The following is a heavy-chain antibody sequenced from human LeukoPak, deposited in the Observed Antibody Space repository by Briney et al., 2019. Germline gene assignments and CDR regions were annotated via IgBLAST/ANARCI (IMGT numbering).Heavy chain of an antibody. CDR2: INPNSGGT. Sequence: ASVKVSCKASGYTFTGYYMHWVRQAPGQGLEWMGWINPNSGGTNYAQKFQGRVTMTRDTSISTAYMELSRLRSDDTAVYYCARDRVSGYSGYDYNYYYGMDVRGQGTTVTVSS. D-gene: IGHD5-12*01. J-gene: IGHJ6*02. CDR1: GYTFTGYY. V-gene: IGHV1-2*02. CDR3: ARDRVSGYSGYDYNYYYGMDV.